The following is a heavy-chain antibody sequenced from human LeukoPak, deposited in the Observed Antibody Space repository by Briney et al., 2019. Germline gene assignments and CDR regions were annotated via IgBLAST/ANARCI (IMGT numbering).Heavy chain of an antibody. CDR1: GGSISSYY. D-gene: IGHD2/OR15-2a*01. V-gene: IGHV4-34*01. CDR3: ARGRRVFYY. Sequence: SETLSPTCTVSGGSISSYYWSWIRQPPGKGLEWIGEINHSGSTNYNPSLKSRVTISVDTSKNQFSLKLSSVTAADTAVYYCARGRRVFYYWGQGTLVTVSS. J-gene: IGHJ4*02. CDR2: INHSGST.